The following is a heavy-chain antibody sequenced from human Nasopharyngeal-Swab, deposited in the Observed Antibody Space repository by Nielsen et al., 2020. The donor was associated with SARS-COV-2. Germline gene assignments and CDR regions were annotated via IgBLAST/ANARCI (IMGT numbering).Heavy chain of an antibody. CDR2: IWYDGSNK. CDR3: ARDDFPDAFDI. CDR1: GFTFSSYG. Sequence: GESLKISCAASGFTFSSYGMHWVRQAPGEGLEWVAVIWYDGSNKYYADSVKGRFTISRDNSKNTLYLQMNSLRAEDTAVYYCARDDFPDAFDIWGQGTMVTVSS. J-gene: IGHJ3*02. D-gene: IGHD2/OR15-2a*01. V-gene: IGHV3-33*01.